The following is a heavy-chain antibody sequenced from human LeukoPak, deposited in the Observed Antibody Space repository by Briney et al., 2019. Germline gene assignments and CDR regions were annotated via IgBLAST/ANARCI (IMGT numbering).Heavy chain of an antibody. Sequence: GGSLRLSCAASGFNFNIYWMSWVRQAPGKGLEWVANINLPGTEHNYVDSVKGRFTISRDNAKDSLYLQMNSLRAEDTAVYYCAKECDDSSGYYLDYWGQGTLVTVSS. CDR2: INLPGTEH. CDR1: GFNFNIYW. J-gene: IGHJ4*02. D-gene: IGHD3-22*01. CDR3: AKECDDSSGYYLDY. V-gene: IGHV3-7*01.